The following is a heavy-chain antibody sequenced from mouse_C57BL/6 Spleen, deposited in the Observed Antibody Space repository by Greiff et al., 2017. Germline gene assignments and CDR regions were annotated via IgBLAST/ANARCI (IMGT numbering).Heavy chain of an antibody. J-gene: IGHJ2*01. CDR1: GFTFSSYA. CDR3: TRAGTGYYFDY. Sequence: EVKLVESGEGLVKPGGSLKLSCAASGFTFSSYAMSWVRQTPEKRLEWVAYISSGGDYIYYADTVKGRFTISRDNARNTLYLQMSSLKSEDTAMYYCTRAGTGYYFDYWGQGTTLTVSS. D-gene: IGHD4-1*01. CDR2: ISSGGDYI. V-gene: IGHV5-9-1*02.